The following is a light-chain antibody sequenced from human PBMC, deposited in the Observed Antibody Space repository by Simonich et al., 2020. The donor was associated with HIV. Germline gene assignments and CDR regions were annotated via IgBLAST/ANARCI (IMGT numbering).Light chain of an antibody. CDR3: CSYAGSSTLV. CDR2: EGS. CDR1: SIDVGSYNL. J-gene: IGLJ2*01. V-gene: IGLV2-23*01. Sequence: QSALPQPASVSGSPGQPITISGTGTSIDVGSYNLAAWYQKHPGKPPKLMIYEGSKRPSGVSNRFSGSKSGNTASLTISGLQAEDEADYYCCSYAGSSTLVFGGGTKLTVL.